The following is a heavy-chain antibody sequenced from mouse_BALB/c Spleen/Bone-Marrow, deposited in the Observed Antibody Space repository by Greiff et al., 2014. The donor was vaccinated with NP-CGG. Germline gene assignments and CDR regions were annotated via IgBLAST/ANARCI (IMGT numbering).Heavy chain of an antibody. CDR2: INPNNGGT. CDR1: GYTFTSHY. V-gene: IGHV1S81*02. J-gene: IGHJ2*01. Sequence: LVESGAELVKPGTSVKLSCKASGYTFTSHYIYWVKQRPGQGLKWIGEINPNNGGTNFNEKFKSKATLTVDESSSTAYMQLSSLTSEDSAVYYCTRLSLLRGYFDYWGQGTTLTVSS. CDR3: TRLSLLRGYFDY. D-gene: IGHD1-2*01.